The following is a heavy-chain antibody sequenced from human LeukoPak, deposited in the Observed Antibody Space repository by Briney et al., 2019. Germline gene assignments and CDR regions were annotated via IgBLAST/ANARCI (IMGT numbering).Heavy chain of an antibody. V-gene: IGHV3-53*01. CDR2: IYSGGST. J-gene: IGHJ4*02. CDR1: GFTFSSYA. CDR3: GRVVIDFWSGYFDY. D-gene: IGHD3-3*01. Sequence: GGSLRLSCAASGFTFSSYAMSWVRQAPGKGLEWVSVIYSGGSTYYADSVKGRFTISRDNSKNTLYLQMNSLRAEDTAVYYCGRVVIDFWSGYFDYWGQGTLVTVSS.